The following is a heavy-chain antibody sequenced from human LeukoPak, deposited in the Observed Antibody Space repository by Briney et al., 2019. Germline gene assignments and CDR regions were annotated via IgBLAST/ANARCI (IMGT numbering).Heavy chain of an antibody. CDR2: KYYSGSA. V-gene: IGHV4-31*03. J-gene: IGHJ3*02. D-gene: IGHD2-2*01. CDR3: ATPYCSGISCLDVFNM. Sequence: SETLSLTCNVSGVSVSHGRYYWTWIRQHPGKGLEWIGYKYYSGSAKYNPPLKSRLTISIDTSKNQFSLQLSSVTAEDTATYYCATPYCSGISCLDVFNMWGQGTRVTVSS. CDR1: GVSVSHGRYY.